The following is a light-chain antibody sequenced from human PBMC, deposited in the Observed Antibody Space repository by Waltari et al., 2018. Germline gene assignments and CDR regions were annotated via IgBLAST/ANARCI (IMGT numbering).Light chain of an antibody. Sequence: DIEMTQTPLSLSVTPGQPASISCKSSQSLLRTNGKNYLYWYLQKPGQPPHLLMYEVFNRFPGVPDRCSGSGSATDFTLKISRVEAEDVGVYYCMQSMQLPYTFAQGTKLEIK. CDR3: MQSMQLPYT. CDR1: QSLLRTNGKNY. V-gene: IGKV2D-29*01. J-gene: IGKJ2*01. CDR2: EVF.